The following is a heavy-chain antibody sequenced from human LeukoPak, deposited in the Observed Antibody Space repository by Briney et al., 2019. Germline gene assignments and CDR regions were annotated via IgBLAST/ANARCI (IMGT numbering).Heavy chain of an antibody. D-gene: IGHD3-3*01. CDR2: ISYDGSDK. Sequence: GGSLRLSCAASGFTFSRYAMHWVRQAPGKGLECVVIISYDGSDKYYADSVKGRFTISRDDSKNTLYLQMKSLRPEDTALYFCARETDFWSGYYPPDYWGQGTLVTVSS. V-gene: IGHV3-30*01. CDR1: GFTFSRYA. J-gene: IGHJ4*02. CDR3: ARETDFWSGYYPPDY.